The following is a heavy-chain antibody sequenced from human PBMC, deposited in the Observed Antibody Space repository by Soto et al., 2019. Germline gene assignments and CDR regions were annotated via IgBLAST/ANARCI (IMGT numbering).Heavy chain of an antibody. CDR2: IYYSGST. Sequence: QVQLQESGPGLVKPSETLSLTCTVSGGSISSYYWSWIRQPPGKGLEWIGYIYYSGSTNYNPSLKSRVTISVDTSKDQFPLKLGSVTAADTAVYYCARESEGGGFDYWGQGTLVTVSS. CDR1: GGSISSYY. D-gene: IGHD3-16*01. V-gene: IGHV4-59*01. J-gene: IGHJ4*02. CDR3: ARESEGGGFDY.